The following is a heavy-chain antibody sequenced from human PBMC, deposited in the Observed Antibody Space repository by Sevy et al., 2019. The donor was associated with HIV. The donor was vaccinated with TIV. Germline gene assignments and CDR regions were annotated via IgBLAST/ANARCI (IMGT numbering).Heavy chain of an antibody. V-gene: IGHV3-33*01. Sequence: GGSLRLSCTASGFILSRYGMHWVRQAPGKGLEWVAGIWYDGSNKYYADSVKGRFTISRDNSKNTLTLQMNSLRAEDTSGYYCARESSSDGYLDYWGQGTLVTVSS. CDR1: GFILSRYG. D-gene: IGHD2-2*01. CDR3: ARESSSDGYLDY. J-gene: IGHJ4*02. CDR2: IWYDGSNK.